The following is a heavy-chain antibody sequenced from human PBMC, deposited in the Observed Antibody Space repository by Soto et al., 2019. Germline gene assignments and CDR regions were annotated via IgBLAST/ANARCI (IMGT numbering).Heavy chain of an antibody. J-gene: IGHJ2*01. CDR2: MWYDGSNK. D-gene: IGHD2-15*01. Sequence: QVQLVESGGGVVQPGTSLRLSCAASGITVSTYGMHWVRQAPGKGLEWVGIMWYDGSNKYYADSVKGRFTISRDNSKNRLYLQMNSLRAEDTAVYYCARGEVVRSFDLWGRGTLVTVSS. CDR1: GITVSTYG. V-gene: IGHV3-33*01. CDR3: ARGEVVRSFDL.